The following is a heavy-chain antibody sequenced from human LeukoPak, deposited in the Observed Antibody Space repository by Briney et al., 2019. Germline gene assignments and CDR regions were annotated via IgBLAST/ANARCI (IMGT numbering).Heavy chain of an antibody. J-gene: IGHJ6*02. Sequence: GGSLRLSCAASGFTFSSYGMHWVRQAPGKGLEWVAVIWYDGSNKYYADSVKGRFTISRDNSKNTLYLQMNSLRAEDTAVYYCAREYSSFGYYYGMDVWGQGTTVTVSS. D-gene: IGHD6-6*01. CDR2: IWYDGSNK. CDR3: AREYSSFGYYYGMDV. V-gene: IGHV3-33*01. CDR1: GFTFSSYG.